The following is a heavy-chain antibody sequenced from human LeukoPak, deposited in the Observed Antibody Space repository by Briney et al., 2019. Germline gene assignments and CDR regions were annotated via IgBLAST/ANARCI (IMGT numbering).Heavy chain of an antibody. CDR3: ARARDCSGGTCYQFNWFDL. CDR1: GGSISSGGYY. CDR2: IYYSGNT. Sequence: SETLSLTCTVSGGSISSGGYYWSWIRQHPGKGLEWIGYIYYSGNTYYNPSPKSRVTISVDTSKNQFSLKVTSVTAADTAAYYCARARDCSGGTCYQFNWFDLWGQGTLVTVSS. J-gene: IGHJ5*02. V-gene: IGHV4-31*03. D-gene: IGHD2-15*01.